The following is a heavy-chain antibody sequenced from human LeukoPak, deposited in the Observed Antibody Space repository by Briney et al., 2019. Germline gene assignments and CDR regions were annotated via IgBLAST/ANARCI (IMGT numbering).Heavy chain of an antibody. CDR1: GGSISSSSYY. CDR3: ARATTGYCSGGSCYSTFIYFDY. V-gene: IGHV4-39*07. D-gene: IGHD2-15*01. Sequence: SETLSLTCTVSGGSISSSSYYWGWIRQPPGKGLEWIGNIYYSGSTYYNPSLKSRVTISVDTSKNQFSLKLSSVTAADTAVYYCARATTGYCSGGSCYSTFIYFDYWGQGTLVTVSS. CDR2: IYYSGST. J-gene: IGHJ4*02.